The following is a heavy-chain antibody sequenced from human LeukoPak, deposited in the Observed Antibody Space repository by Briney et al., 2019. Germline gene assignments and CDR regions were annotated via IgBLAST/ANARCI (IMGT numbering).Heavy chain of an antibody. J-gene: IGHJ4*02. V-gene: IGHV3-23*01. CDR3: AQEHFDTSGYYSRFDN. CDR1: GITLSNYG. CDR2: SAGSGGST. D-gene: IGHD3-22*01. Sequence: GGSLRLSCAVSGITLSNYGMSWVRQAPGKGLEWVASSAGSGGSTHYADSVKGRFTISRDNSQNTVYLHMNSLRADDTAVYYCAQEHFDTSGYYSRFDNWGQGILVTVSS.